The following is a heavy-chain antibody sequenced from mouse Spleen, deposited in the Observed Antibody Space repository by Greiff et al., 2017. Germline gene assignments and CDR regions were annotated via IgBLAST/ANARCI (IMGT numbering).Heavy chain of an antibody. CDR3: ARELTEYFDV. J-gene: IGHJ1*01. CDR1: GYTFTSYD. CDR2: IYSSDGST. Sequence: QVQLQQSGPELVKPGASVKLSCKASGYTFTSYDINWVQQRPGQGLEWIGWIYSSDGSTKYHEKFKGKATLTVDTSPSTAYMELHSLTSEDSAVYFCARELTEYFDVWGAGTTVTVSS. V-gene: IGHV1-85*01.